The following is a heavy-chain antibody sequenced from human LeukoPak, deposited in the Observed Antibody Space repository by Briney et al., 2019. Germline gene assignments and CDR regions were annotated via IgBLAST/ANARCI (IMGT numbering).Heavy chain of an antibody. V-gene: IGHV3-7*01. CDR1: GFTFSSYW. D-gene: IGHD3-10*02. CDR3: ANVRGVPYYYYYYYMDV. CDR2: IKQDGSEK. Sequence: HGGSLRLSCAASGFTFSSYWMSWVRQAPGKGLEWVANIKQDGSEKYYVDSVKGRFTISRDNAKNSLYLQMNSLRAEDTAVYYCANVRGVPYYYYYYYMDVWGKGTTVTVSS. J-gene: IGHJ6*03.